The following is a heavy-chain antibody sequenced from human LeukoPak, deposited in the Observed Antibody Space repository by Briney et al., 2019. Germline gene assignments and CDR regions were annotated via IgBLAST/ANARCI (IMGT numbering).Heavy chain of an antibody. V-gene: IGHV3-48*03. CDR1: GFAFSNSE. CDR3: ATVGRSSRPGY. Sequence: GGSLRLSCVASGFAFSNSEMNWVHKAPGKGLEWVSYITTGGGTTYYADSVKGRFTISRDNAKNSLYLQMSSLRAEDTATYYCATVGRSSRPGYWGQGALVTVSS. J-gene: IGHJ4*02. CDR2: ITTGGGTT. D-gene: IGHD6-6*01.